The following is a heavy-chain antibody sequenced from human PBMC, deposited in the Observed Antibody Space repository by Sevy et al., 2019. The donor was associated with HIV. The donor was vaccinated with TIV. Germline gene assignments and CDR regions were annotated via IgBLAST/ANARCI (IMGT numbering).Heavy chain of an antibody. Sequence: SETLSLTCTVSGGSISSYYWSWIRQPPGKGLEWIGYIYYSGSTNYNPSLKSRVTISVDTSKNQFSLKLSSVTAADTAVYYCARVRLPSTAADENYYGMDVWGQGTTVTVSS. V-gene: IGHV4-59*01. J-gene: IGHJ6*02. D-gene: IGHD6-13*01. CDR1: GGSISSYY. CDR2: IYYSGST. CDR3: ARVRLPSTAADENYYGMDV.